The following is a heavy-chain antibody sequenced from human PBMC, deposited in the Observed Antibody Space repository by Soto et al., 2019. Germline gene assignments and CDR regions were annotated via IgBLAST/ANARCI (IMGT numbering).Heavy chain of an antibody. J-gene: IGHJ4*02. CDR1: GFTFSNYG. V-gene: IGHV3-30*18. D-gene: IGHD1-26*01. CDR2: ISYDGSNT. CDR3: AKEGRLGGSSYIFGCFYCDC. Sequence: QVQLVESGGGVVQPGRSLRLSCVASGFTFSNYGMQWVRQAPGKGLEWVAIISYDGSNTYYADSVKGRFTISRDNSRNTLYLQMSSLRAEDTSVYYCAKEGRLGGSSYIFGCFYCDCWGQGSLVTVSS.